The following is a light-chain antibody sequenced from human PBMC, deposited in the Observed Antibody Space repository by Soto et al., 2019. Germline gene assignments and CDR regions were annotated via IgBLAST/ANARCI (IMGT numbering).Light chain of an antibody. CDR3: SAYTVSRTYV. Sequence: QSAMTQPASVSGSPGQSITISCTGTTSDVGAYNFVSWHQQHPGKAPKLIIYKVYDRPSGISYRFSGSKSGNTASLTISGLQAEDEADYYCSAYTVSRTYVFGTGTKVTVL. CDR1: TSDVGAYNF. J-gene: IGLJ1*01. CDR2: KVY. V-gene: IGLV2-14*01.